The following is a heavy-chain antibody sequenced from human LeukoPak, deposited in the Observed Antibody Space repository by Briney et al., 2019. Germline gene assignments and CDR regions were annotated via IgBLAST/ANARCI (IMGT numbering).Heavy chain of an antibody. V-gene: IGHV3-21*01. CDR3: ARDRGYSYSTHFDY. CDR1: GFTFSSYS. CDR2: ISSSSSYI. Sequence: GGSLRLSCAASGFTFSSYSMNWVRQAPGKGLEWVSSISSSSSYIYYADSVKGRFTISRDNAKNSLYLQMNSLRAEDTAVYYCARDRGYSYSTHFDYWGQGTLVTVSS. J-gene: IGHJ4*02. D-gene: IGHD5-18*01.